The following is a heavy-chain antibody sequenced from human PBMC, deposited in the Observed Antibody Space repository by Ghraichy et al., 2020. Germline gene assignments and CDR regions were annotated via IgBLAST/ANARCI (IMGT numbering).Heavy chain of an antibody. CDR1: GGSISSNC. CDR3: ATGIAARPSPFDS. J-gene: IGHJ4*02. V-gene: IGHV4-59*01. Sequence: SETLSLTCTVSGGSISSNCWSWIRQPPGNRLEWLGYIYYSGSTNYNPSLKSQVTISIDTSKNQFSLKLSSVTAADTAVYYCATGIAARPSPFDSWGQGTLVTVSS. D-gene: IGHD6-6*01. CDR2: IYYSGST.